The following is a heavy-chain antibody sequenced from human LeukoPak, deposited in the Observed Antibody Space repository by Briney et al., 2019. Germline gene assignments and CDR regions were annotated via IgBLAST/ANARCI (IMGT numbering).Heavy chain of an antibody. D-gene: IGHD6-13*01. CDR3: ARDTSSSWYYFDH. Sequence: GRSLRLSCAASGFTFRNYGMHWVRQAPGKGLEWVAVIWSDGSTKYYAESVQGRFTISRDTSKNRLYLQLNSRRVEDTAVFYCARDTSSSWYYFDHWGQGTLVTVSS. CDR2: IWSDGSTK. V-gene: IGHV3-33*01. CDR1: GFTFRNYG. J-gene: IGHJ4*02.